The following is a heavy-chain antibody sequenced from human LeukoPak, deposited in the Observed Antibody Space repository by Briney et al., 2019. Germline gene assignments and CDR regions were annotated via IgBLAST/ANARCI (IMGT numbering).Heavy chain of an antibody. V-gene: IGHV5-51*01. J-gene: IGHJ4*02. CDR1: GFRFPNYW. Sequence: GESLEISCKGFGFRFPNYWIGWVRQMPGKGLGWMGMIYHDNCDTRNRPSFPGQVNISADKSISTAYLKWRSLKASDTAMYYCARHFSPVPANPSLDYWGEGGLVAVSS. D-gene: IGHD2-15*01. CDR2: IYHDNCDT. CDR3: ARHFSPVPANPSLDY.